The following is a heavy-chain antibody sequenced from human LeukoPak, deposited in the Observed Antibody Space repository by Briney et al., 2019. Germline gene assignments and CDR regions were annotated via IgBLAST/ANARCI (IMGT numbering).Heavy chain of an antibody. CDR3: ARGDGGRSFDY. CDR1: GFTFSSYW. CDR2: ISYDGSNK. D-gene: IGHD2-15*01. J-gene: IGHJ4*02. V-gene: IGHV3-30-3*01. Sequence: PGGSLRLSCAASGFTFSSYWMSWVRQAPGKGLEWVAVISYDGSNKYYADSVKGRFTISRDNSKNTLYLQMNSLRAEDTAVYYCARGDGGRSFDYWGQGTLVTVSS.